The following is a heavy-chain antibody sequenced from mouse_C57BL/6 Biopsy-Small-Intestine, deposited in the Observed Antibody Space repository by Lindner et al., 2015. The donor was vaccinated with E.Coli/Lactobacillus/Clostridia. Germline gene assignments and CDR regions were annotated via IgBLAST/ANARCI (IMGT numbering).Heavy chain of an antibody. J-gene: IGHJ4*01. V-gene: IGHV1-47*01. CDR1: GYTFTTYP. CDR2: FHPYSDDT. D-gene: IGHD2-5*01. Sequence: VQLQESGAELVRPGASVKMSCKASGYTFTTYPIEWMKQNHGKSLEWIGNFHPYSDDTKFNENFKGKATLTVEKSSTTVYLELSRLTSDDSAVYYCARKSNYDYAMDYWGQGTSVTVSS. CDR3: ARKSNYDYAMDY.